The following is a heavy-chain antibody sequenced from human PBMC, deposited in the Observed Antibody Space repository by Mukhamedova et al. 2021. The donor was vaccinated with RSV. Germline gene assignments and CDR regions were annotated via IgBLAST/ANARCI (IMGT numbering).Heavy chain of an antibody. D-gene: IGHD6-13*01. CDR2: IKQDGSEK. J-gene: IGHJ4*02. CDR3: ASDLERDPSSWYVV. V-gene: IGHV3-7*03. Sequence: VANIKQDGSEKYYVDSVKGRFTISRDNSKNTLFLQMNSLRAEDTAVYYCASDLERDPSSWYVVGGQGTLVTVSS.